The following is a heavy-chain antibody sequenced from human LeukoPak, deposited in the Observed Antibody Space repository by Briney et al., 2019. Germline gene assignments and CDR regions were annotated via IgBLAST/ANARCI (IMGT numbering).Heavy chain of an antibody. CDR1: GYTSTGYY. Sequence: ASVKVSCKASGYTSTGYYMHWVRQAPGQGLEWMGWINPNSGGTNYAQKFQGRVTMTRDTSISTAYMELSRLRSDDTAVYYCARDYYDSSGYYQRAFDYWGQGTLVTVSS. CDR2: INPNSGGT. J-gene: IGHJ4*02. D-gene: IGHD3-22*01. V-gene: IGHV1-2*02. CDR3: ARDYYDSSGYYQRAFDY.